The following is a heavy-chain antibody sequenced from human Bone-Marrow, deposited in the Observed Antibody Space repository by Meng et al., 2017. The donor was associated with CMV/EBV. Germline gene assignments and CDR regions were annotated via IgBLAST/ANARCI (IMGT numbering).Heavy chain of an antibody. V-gene: IGHV3-15*01. Sequence: LSLTCAASGFTFSSYWMTWIRQPPGKGPEWVGRIRNEADGGTVDYGPSVEGRFTISRDDSTNTVYLQMNSLKIEDTAVYYCLTTYNGGSPHRPYWGQGTVVTVSS. J-gene: IGHJ4*02. CDR3: LTTYNGGSPHRPY. CDR1: GFTFSSYW. D-gene: IGHD5-12*01. CDR2: IRNEADGGTV.